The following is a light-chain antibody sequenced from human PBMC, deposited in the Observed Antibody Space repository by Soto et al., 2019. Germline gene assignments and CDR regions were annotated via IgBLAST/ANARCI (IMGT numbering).Light chain of an antibody. J-gene: IGLJ1*01. CDR1: SSDVDIYNY. Sequence: QSALTQPPSASGSPGQSVTISCTGTSSDVDIYNYVSWYQQHPGKAPKLIIYEVTKRPSGVPDRFSGSKSGNTASLTVSGLKTEDEAKYYCSSYAGSNPLVFGTGTKVTV. V-gene: IGLV2-8*01. CDR3: SSYAGSNPLV. CDR2: EVT.